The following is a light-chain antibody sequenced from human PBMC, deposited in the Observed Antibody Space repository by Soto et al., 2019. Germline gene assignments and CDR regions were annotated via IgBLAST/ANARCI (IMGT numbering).Light chain of an antibody. V-gene: IGKV1-9*01. CDR2: RAS. CDR1: QGISNY. CDR3: HQLNSKPL. Sequence: IQLTQSPSSLSASVGDRVTITCRASQGISNYLAWYQQEPGKAPKLLIYRASTLQSGVPSRFSGSGSGTDFPLTISSLQPEEFATYYCHQLNSKPLFGPGTKVEIK. J-gene: IGKJ1*01.